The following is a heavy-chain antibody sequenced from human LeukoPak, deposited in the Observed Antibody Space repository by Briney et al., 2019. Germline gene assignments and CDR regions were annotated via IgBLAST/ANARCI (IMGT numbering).Heavy chain of an antibody. CDR1: GFTFSSYS. V-gene: IGHV3-33*06. Sequence: QSGGSLRLSCAASGFTFSSYSMNWVRQAPGKGLEWVAVIWYDGSNKYYADSVKGRFTISRDNSKNTLYLQMNSLRAEDTAVYYCAKALAVEPYYYYMDVWGKGTTVTVSS. CDR3: AKALAVEPYYYYMDV. J-gene: IGHJ6*03. CDR2: IWYDGSNK. D-gene: IGHD1-26*01.